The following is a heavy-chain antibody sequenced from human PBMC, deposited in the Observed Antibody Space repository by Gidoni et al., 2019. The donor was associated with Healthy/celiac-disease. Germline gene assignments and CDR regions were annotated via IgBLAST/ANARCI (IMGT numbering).Heavy chain of an antibody. V-gene: IGHV3-43*01. D-gene: IGHD6-6*01. CDR1: GFTFDDYT. Sequence: EVQLVESGGVVVQPGGSLRLSCAAYGFTFDDYTMHWVRQAPGKGLGWVSLSSWDGGSTYYADSVKGRFTISRDNSKNSLYLQMNSLRTEDTALYYCAKGVAARRGGIYYYYGMDVWGQGTTVTVSS. CDR2: SSWDGGST. CDR3: AKGVAARRGGIYYYYGMDV. J-gene: IGHJ6*02.